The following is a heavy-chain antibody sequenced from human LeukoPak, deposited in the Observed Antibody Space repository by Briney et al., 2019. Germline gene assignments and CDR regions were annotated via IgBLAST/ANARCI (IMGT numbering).Heavy chain of an antibody. V-gene: IGHV7-4-1*02. D-gene: IGHD3-16*02. CDR2: IHPSTGNP. J-gene: IGHJ4*02. CDR1: GYSFTNYA. CDR3: ARALDSLGGLSLPDY. Sequence: ASVKVSCKASGYSFTNYAMNWVRQDPRQGLEFMGWIHPSTGNPAYAQGFSGRFVFSLDTSVTTTYLQISDLRAEDTAVYFCARALDSLGGLSLPDYSGQGTLVTVSS.